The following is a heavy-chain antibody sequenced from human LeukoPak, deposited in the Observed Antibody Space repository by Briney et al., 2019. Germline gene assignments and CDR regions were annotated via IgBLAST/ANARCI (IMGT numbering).Heavy chain of an antibody. CDR1: GGSISSYY. CDR3: ATFEATSSGMDV. CDR2: IYYSGST. V-gene: IGHV4-59*08. Sequence: SETLSLTCTVSGGSISSYYWSWIRQPPGKGLEWIGYIYYSGSTNYNPSLKSRVTISVDTSKNQFSLKLSSVTAADTAVYYCATFEATSSGMDVWGQGTTVTVSS. D-gene: IGHD1-26*01. J-gene: IGHJ6*02.